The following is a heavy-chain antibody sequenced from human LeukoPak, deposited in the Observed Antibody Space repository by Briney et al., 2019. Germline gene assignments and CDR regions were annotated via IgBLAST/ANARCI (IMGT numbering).Heavy chain of an antibody. Sequence: GGSLRLSCAASGFTFSSYWMHWVRQPPGKGLVWVSRINSDGGTTSYADSVKGRFTISRDNAKNTLYLQMNSLRAEDTAVYYCARPSGYSSGWYYYYGMDVWGQGTTVTVSS. D-gene: IGHD6-19*01. V-gene: IGHV3-74*01. CDR3: ARPSGYSSGWYYYYGMDV. J-gene: IGHJ6*02. CDR1: GFTFSSYW. CDR2: INSDGGTT.